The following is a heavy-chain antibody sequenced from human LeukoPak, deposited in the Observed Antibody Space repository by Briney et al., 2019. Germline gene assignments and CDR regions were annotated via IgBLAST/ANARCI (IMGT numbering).Heavy chain of an antibody. CDR1: GCTVSSNY. Sequence: PGGSLRLSCAASGCTVSSNYMSWVRQAPGKGLEWVSVIYSGGSTYYADSVKGRFTISRDNSKNTLYLQMNSVRAEDTAVYYCAREGGSPGNFDYWGQGTLVTVSS. CDR2: IYSGGST. D-gene: IGHD1-26*01. J-gene: IGHJ4*02. V-gene: IGHV3-66*01. CDR3: AREGGSPGNFDY.